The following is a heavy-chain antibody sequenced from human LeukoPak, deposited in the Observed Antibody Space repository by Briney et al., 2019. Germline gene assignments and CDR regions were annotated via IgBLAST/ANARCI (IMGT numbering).Heavy chain of an antibody. J-gene: IGHJ4*02. Sequence: GGSLRLSCAASGLTFSSFSFNWVRQAPGKGLEWVANIKEDGSKKYYVDSVKGRFTISRDNAKNSLYLQMNSLRAEDTAVYYCARDGRDGYIDYWGQGTLVTVSS. CDR2: IKEDGSKK. CDR3: ARDGRDGYIDY. CDR1: GLTFSSFS. D-gene: IGHD5-24*01. V-gene: IGHV3-7*01.